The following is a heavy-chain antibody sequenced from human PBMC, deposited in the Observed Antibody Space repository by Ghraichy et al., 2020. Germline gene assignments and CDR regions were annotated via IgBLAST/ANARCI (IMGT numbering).Heavy chain of an antibody. D-gene: IGHD3-3*01. V-gene: IGHV3-15*01. Sequence: LSLTCAASGFAFIDAWMSWVRQAPGKGLEWVARIKGKTGGGTTDYAAPVKGRFTISRDDSRNTVYLQMNSLTTGDIGMYYCTTAPTTLSGDPWGRGTLVNVS. CDR2: IKGKTGGGTT. J-gene: IGHJ5*02. CDR1: GFAFIDAW. CDR3: TTAPTTLSGDP.